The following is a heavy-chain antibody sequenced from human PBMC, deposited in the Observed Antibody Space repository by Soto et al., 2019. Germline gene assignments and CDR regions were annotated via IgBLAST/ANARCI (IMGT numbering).Heavy chain of an antibody. Sequence: ESGGGVVQPGRSLRLSCAASGFTFSSYGMHWVRQAPGKGLEWVAVIWYDGSNKYYADSVKGRFTISRDNSKNTLYLQMNSLRAEDTAVYYCARNEQQLADSHFDYWGQGTLVTVSS. J-gene: IGHJ4*02. V-gene: IGHV3-33*01. CDR2: IWYDGSNK. CDR3: ARNEQQLADSHFDY. CDR1: GFTFSSYG. D-gene: IGHD6-13*01.